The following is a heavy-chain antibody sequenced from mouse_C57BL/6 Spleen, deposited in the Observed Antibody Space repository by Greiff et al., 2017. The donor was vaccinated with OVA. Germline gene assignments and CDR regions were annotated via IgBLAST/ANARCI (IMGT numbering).Heavy chain of an antibody. CDR2: LRNKANGYTT. D-gene: IGHD2-4*01. V-gene: IGHV7-3*01. CDR3: ARYDYYDF. J-gene: IGHJ3*01. CDR1: GFTFTDYY. Sequence: EVHLVESGGGLVQPGGSLSLSCAASGFTFTDYYMSWVRQPPGKALEWLGFLRNKANGYTTEYSASVKGRFTISRDNSLSILYLQMSALRAEDSATYYCARYDYYDFWGQGTLVTVSA.